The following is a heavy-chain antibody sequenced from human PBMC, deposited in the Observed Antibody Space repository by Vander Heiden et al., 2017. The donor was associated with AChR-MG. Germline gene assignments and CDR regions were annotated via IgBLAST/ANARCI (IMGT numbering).Heavy chain of an antibody. CDR1: GSTFITYA. CDR2: ISGCSAST. D-gene: IGHD3-3*01. CDR3: AKEAYFEFGSGSSGYYFDS. V-gene: IGHV3-23*01. Sequence: EVQLLESGGGLIQSGGSLRLSCVASGSTFITYAMTWVRQGPGKGLDWVSSISGCSASTYYADSVKGRFTVSRDNSKNTLYLEMNSLRAEETAVYYCAKEAYFEFGSGSSGYYFDSWGQGTLVTVSS. J-gene: IGHJ4*02.